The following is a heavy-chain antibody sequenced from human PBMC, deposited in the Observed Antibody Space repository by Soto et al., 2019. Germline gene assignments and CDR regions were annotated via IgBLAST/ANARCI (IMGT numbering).Heavy chain of an antibody. CDR2: IFYSGST. J-gene: IGHJ5*02. CDR3: ARNWNFAWFDP. CDR1: GDSINSYY. V-gene: IGHV4-59*01. D-gene: IGHD1-7*01. Sequence: QVQLQESGPGLVKPSETLSLTCSVSGDSINSYYWSWIRQPPGKGLEWIGYIFYSGSTKYNPSLKSLATLSVDTSKNQITLKLSSVTAADTAVYYCARNWNFAWFDPWGQGTLVTVSS.